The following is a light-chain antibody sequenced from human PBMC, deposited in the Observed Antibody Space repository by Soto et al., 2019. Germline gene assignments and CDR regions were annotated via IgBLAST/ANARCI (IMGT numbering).Light chain of an antibody. V-gene: IGKV3-11*01. CDR2: DAS. Sequence: EIVLTQSPVTLSLSPGERATLSCRASHSVSSYLAWYQQKPGQAPRLLIYDASNRAADIPARFSASGSGTDFTLTISSLEPEDVAVYYCQHRSNWLSLTFGGGTKVEIK. CDR3: QHRSNWLSLT. CDR1: HSVSSY. J-gene: IGKJ4*01.